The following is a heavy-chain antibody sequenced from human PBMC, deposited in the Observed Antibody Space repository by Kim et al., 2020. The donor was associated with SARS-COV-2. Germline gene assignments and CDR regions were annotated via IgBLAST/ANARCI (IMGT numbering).Heavy chain of an antibody. Sequence: YTSERTNHNPSLQSRVTMSVDMSNNQFSLKLSSVTAADTAVYYCASALGHWGQGTLVTVSS. CDR3: ASALGH. CDR2: YTSERT. D-gene: IGHD3-16*02. J-gene: IGHJ4*02. V-gene: IGHV4-4*07.